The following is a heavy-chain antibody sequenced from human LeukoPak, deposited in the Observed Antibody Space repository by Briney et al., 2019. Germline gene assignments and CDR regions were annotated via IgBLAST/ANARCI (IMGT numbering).Heavy chain of an antibody. V-gene: IGHV3-21*01. CDR2: ISSSSSYI. CDR1: GLPFSSYS. Sequence: PGGSLRLSCAASGLPFSSYSMNCVPQAPGKGLEWVSSISSSSSYIYYADSVKGRFTISRDNAKNSLYLQMNSLRAEDTAVYYCARNYGSGNYWGQGTLVTVSS. CDR3: ARNYGSGNY. J-gene: IGHJ4*02. D-gene: IGHD3-10*01.